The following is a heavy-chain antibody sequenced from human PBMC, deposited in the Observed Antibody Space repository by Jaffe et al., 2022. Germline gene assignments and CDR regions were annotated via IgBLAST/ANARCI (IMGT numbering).Heavy chain of an antibody. J-gene: IGHJ4*02. CDR3: TKPIAAAPIFDY. V-gene: IGHV3-49*04. D-gene: IGHD6-13*01. CDR1: GFTFGDYA. Sequence: EVQLVESGGGLVQPGRSLRLSCTASGFTFGDYAMSWVRQAPGKGLEWVGFIRSKAYGGTTEYAASVKGRFTISRDDSKSIAYLQMNSLKTEDTAVYYCTKPIAAAPIFDYWGQGTLVTVSS. CDR2: IRSKAYGGTT.